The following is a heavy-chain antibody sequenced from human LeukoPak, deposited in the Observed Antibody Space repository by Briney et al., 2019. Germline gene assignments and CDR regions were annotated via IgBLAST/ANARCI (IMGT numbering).Heavy chain of an antibody. CDR1: GGSISSGGYS. CDR2: IYHNGNT. J-gene: IGHJ4*02. CDR3: ASGGYSYGFDY. D-gene: IGHD5-18*01. Sequence: SETLSLTCAVSGGSISSGGYSWSWIRQPPGKGLEWIGYIYHNGNTYYSPSLKSRVTISVDRSKNQLSLKLSSVTAADKAMYYCASGGYSYGFDYWDQGTLVTVSS. V-gene: IGHV4-30-2*01.